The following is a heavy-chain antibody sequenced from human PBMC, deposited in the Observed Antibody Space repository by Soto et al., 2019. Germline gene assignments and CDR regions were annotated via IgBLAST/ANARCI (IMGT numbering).Heavy chain of an antibody. CDR1: GFTFSSYA. CDR2: ISGSGGST. J-gene: IGHJ4*02. Sequence: EVQLLESGGGLVQPGGSLRLSCAASGFTFSSYAMSWVRQAPGKGLEWVAAISGSGGSTYYADSVKGRFTISRDNSKNALYLQMTSLRAEDTAVYYCVSQRGIVVVVAADYWGRGTLVTVSS. CDR3: VSQRGIVVVVAADY. D-gene: IGHD2-15*01. V-gene: IGHV3-23*01.